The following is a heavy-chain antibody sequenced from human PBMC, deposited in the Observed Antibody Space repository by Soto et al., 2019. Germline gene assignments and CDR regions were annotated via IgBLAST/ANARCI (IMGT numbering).Heavy chain of an antibody. J-gene: IGHJ4*02. Sequence: PGGSLRLSCAASGFTFDDCGISWVRQAPGKGLEWVCGINWSAASTGYADSVKGRFTISRDNAKNSVYLQMNSLRAEDTALYYCARGAGHYDSSGYPIIFHFWGQGTLVTVSS. CDR1: GFTFDDCG. CDR3: ARGAGHYDSSGYPIIFHF. D-gene: IGHD3-22*01. CDR2: INWSAAST. V-gene: IGHV3-20*04.